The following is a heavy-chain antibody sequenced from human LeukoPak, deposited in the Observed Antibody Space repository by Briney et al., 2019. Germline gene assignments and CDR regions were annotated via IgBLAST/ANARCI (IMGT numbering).Heavy chain of an antibody. CDR1: GGSISSSSYY. Sequence: SETLSLTCTVSGGSISSSSYYWGWIRQAPGKGLEWIGSIYYSGSTYYNPSLKSRVTISVDTSKNQFSLKLSSVTAADTAVYYCARQVRYYYDSSGYYYDYWGQGTLVTVSS. CDR2: IYYSGST. D-gene: IGHD3-22*01. J-gene: IGHJ4*02. V-gene: IGHV4-39*01. CDR3: ARQVRYYYDSSGYYYDY.